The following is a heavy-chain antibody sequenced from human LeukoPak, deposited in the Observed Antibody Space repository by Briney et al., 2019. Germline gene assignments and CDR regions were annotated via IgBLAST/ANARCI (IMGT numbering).Heavy chain of an antibody. CDR2: ISGSGGST. CDR3: AKAAEPHYYDSSGYVNY. V-gene: IGHV3-23*01. Sequence: PGGSLRLSXAASGFTFSSYAMSWVRQTPGKGLEWVSAISGSGGSTYYADSVKGRFTISRDNSKNTLYLQMNSLRAEDTAVYYCAKAAEPHYYDSSGYVNYWGQGTLVTVSS. D-gene: IGHD3-22*01. CDR1: GFTFSSYA. J-gene: IGHJ4*02.